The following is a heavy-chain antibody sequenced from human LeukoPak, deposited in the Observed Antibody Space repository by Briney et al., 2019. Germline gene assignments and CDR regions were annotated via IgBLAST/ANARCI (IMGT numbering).Heavy chain of an antibody. CDR1: GFIFSSYS. CDR3: ASFPPYMVRTDAFDI. V-gene: IGHV3-21*01. Sequence: GGSLGLSCAASGFIFSSYSMNWVRQAPGKGLEWVSSISSSSTYIYYADSVKGRFTISRDNAKNSLYLQMNSLRAEDTAVYYCASFPPYMVRTDAFDIWGQGTMVTVSS. J-gene: IGHJ3*02. CDR2: ISSSSTYI. D-gene: IGHD3-10*01.